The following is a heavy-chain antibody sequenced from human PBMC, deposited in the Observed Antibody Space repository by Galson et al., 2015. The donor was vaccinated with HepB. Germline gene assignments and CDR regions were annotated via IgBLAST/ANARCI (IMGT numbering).Heavy chain of an antibody. D-gene: IGHD3-3*01. CDR2: ISGSGDNT. CDR1: GFTFSSYG. CDR3: AKASQAGSGNGYDFSFGQ. Sequence: SLRLSCAASGFTFSSYGMSWVRQAPGKGLEWVASISGSGDNTYYVDSVKDRFTVSRDNSKNTLYLQMNSLRGEDTAVYYCAKASQAGSGNGYDFSFGQWGQGTLVTVSS. J-gene: IGHJ4*02. V-gene: IGHV3-23*01.